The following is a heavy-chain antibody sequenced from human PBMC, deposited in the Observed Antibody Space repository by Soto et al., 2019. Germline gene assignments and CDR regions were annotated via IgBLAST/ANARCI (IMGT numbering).Heavy chain of an antibody. D-gene: IGHD6-19*01. Sequence: QVQLVESGGGVVQPGRSLRLSCAASGFTFSNYAMHWVRQAPGKGLEWVTIISFDGSKTYYADSVKGRFTISRDNSKNTLYLQMNTLRPEDTAVYYCARRDGVGSGWYPYYFDYWGQGTLVTVSS. CDR1: GFTFSNYA. CDR2: ISFDGSKT. CDR3: ARRDGVGSGWYPYYFDY. V-gene: IGHV3-30-3*01. J-gene: IGHJ4*02.